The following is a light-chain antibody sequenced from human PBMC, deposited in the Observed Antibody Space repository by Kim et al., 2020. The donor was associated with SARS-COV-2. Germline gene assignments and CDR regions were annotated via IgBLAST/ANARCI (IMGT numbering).Light chain of an antibody. CDR1: SSDVGGYNS. CDR3: SSYTSSSTLV. Sequence: GQSITISCTGTSSDVGGYNSASWYQQHPGKAPNLMIYDVSNRPSGVSNRFSGSKSGNTASLTISGLQAEDEADYYCSSYTSSSTLVFGTGTKVTVL. CDR2: DVS. V-gene: IGLV2-14*03. J-gene: IGLJ1*01.